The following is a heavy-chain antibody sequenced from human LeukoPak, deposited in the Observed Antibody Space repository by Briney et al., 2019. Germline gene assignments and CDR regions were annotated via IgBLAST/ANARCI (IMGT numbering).Heavy chain of an antibody. CDR1: GFSFSVYE. V-gene: IGHV3-48*03. CDR2: ISSSGAST. Sequence: GGSLRLSCAASGFSFSVYEIHWVRQAPGKGLEWISDISSSGASTYYADSVKGRFTISRDNARNSVYLQMNSLRGEDTAVYYCARDPERWLRMGYFDYWGQGTLVTVSS. J-gene: IGHJ4*02. CDR3: ARDPERWLRMGYFDY. D-gene: IGHD5-12*01.